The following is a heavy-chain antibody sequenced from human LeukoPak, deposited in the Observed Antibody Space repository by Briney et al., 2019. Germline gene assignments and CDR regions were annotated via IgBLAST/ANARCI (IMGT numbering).Heavy chain of an antibody. CDR2: INHSGST. J-gene: IGHJ4*02. CDR3: ARLRQNYDFWSDPFDY. Sequence: GSLRLSCAASGFTFSSYGMHWIRQPPGKGLEWIGEINHSGSTNYNPSLKSRVTISVDTSKNQFSLKLSSVTAADTAVYYCARLRQNYDFWSDPFDYWGQGTLVTVSS. V-gene: IGHV4-34*01. CDR1: GFTFSSYG. D-gene: IGHD3-3*01.